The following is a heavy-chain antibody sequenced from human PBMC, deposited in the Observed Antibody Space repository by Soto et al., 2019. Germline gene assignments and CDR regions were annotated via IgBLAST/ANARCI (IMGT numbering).Heavy chain of an antibody. CDR1: GYSFSTYS. CDR3: ARPRTTGDYFDY. Sequence: GESLKISCKGSGYSFSTYSIGWVRQMPGKGLEWLGNIHSGDSNARYSPSFQGQVTISADKSISTAYLQWSSLKASDTAMYYCARPRTTGDYFDYWGQGTLVTVSS. V-gene: IGHV5-51*01. D-gene: IGHD1-1*01. J-gene: IGHJ4*02. CDR2: IHSGDSNA.